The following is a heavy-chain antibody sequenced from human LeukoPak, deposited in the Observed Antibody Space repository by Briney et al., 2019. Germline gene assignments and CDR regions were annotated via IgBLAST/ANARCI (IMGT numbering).Heavy chain of an antibody. CDR1: GFTFSRYE. J-gene: IGHJ4*02. V-gene: IGHV3-48*03. CDR3: AGTYYYDSSGYHWGDFDY. CDR2: ISSSGSTI. Sequence: VGSLRLSCAASGFTFSRYEMNWVRQAPGKGLGWVSYISSSGSTIYYAESVKGRFTISRDTAKNSLYLQMNSLRAEDTAVYYCAGTYYYDSSGYHWGDFDYWGQGTLVTVSS. D-gene: IGHD3-22*01.